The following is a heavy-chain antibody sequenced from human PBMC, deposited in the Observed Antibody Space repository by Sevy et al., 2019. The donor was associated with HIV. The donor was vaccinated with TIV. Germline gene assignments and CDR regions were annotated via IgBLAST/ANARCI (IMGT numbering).Heavy chain of an antibody. D-gene: IGHD3-10*01. V-gene: IGHV3-74*01. Sequence: GGSLRLSCAASGFTFSNYWMHWVRQDPGKGLVWVSRIDSDDGSTTYADSVKGRFTISRDNAKKTLFLQMNSLRAEDTAVYYCARQYYYGSARIFYYGMDVWGQRTTVTVSS. J-gene: IGHJ6*02. CDR2: IDSDDGST. CDR3: ARQYYYGSARIFYYGMDV. CDR1: GFTFSNYW.